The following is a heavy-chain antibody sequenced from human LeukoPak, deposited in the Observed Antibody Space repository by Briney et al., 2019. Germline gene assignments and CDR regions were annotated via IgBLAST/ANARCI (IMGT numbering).Heavy chain of an antibody. Sequence: GGSLRLSCAASGFTFSDHYMSWIRQAPGKGLEWVSYISHTGTTMYYADSVKGRFTLSRDNARNSLYLQMNSLRAEDTAVYYCARGHWGLDSWGQGTLDSVSS. CDR2: ISHTGTTM. V-gene: IGHV3-11*04. D-gene: IGHD7-27*01. J-gene: IGHJ4*02. CDR3: ARGHWGLDS. CDR1: GFTFSDHY.